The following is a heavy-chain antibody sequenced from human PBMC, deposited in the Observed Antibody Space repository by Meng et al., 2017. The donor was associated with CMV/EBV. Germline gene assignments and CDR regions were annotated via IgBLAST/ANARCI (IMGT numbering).Heavy chain of an antibody. CDR2: IYYSGST. CDR3: ARDYGRGYDFWSGYYSIWFDP. J-gene: IGHJ5*02. CDR1: GGSISSSSYY. V-gene: IGHV4-39*07. Sequence: SETLSLTCTVSGGSISSSSYYWGWIRQPPGKGLEWIGSIYYSGSTYYNPSLKSRVTISVDTSKNQFSLKLSSVTAADTAVYYCARDYGRGYDFWSGYYSIWFDPWGQGTLVTAS. D-gene: IGHD3-3*01.